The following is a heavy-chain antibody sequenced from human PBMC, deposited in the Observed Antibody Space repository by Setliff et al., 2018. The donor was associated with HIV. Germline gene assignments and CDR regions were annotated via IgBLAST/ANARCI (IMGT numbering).Heavy chain of an antibody. V-gene: IGHV5-51*01. D-gene: IGHD3-10*01. CDR2: IYPGDSDT. J-gene: IGHJ4*02. CDR3: ARGYYYGSGSYYNLDY. Sequence: GASLKISCKGSGYSFTSYWIAWVRQMPGKGLEWMGIIYPGDSDTRYSPSFQGQVTISADKSISTAYLQWSSLKASDTAMYYCARGYYYGSGSYYNLDYWGQGTLVTVSS. CDR1: GYSFTSYW.